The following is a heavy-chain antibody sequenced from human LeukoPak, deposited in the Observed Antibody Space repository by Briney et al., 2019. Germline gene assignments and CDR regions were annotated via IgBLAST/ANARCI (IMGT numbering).Heavy chain of an antibody. CDR2: IIPIFGTA. J-gene: IGHJ3*02. Sequence: GASVKVSCKASGGTFSSYAISWVRQAPGQGLEWMGGIIPIFGTANYAQKFQGRVTITADKSTSTAYMELSSVRSEDTAVYYCARDEREGYSYGKFDAFDIWGQGTMVTVSS. V-gene: IGHV1-69*06. CDR3: ARDEREGYSYGKFDAFDI. CDR1: GGTFSSYA. D-gene: IGHD5-18*01.